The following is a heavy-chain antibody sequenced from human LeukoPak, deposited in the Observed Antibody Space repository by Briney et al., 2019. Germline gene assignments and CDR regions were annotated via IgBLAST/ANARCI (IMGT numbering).Heavy chain of an antibody. D-gene: IGHD2-21*02. V-gene: IGHV1-69*01. CDR1: GGTFSSYA. J-gene: IGHJ4*02. Sequence: PGGSLRLSCAASGGTFSSYAISWVRQAPGQGLEWMGGIIPIFGTANYAQKFQGRVTITADESTSTAYMELSSLRSEDTAVYYCARPTYCGGDCLDYWGQGTLVTVSS. CDR3: ARPTYCGGDCLDY. CDR2: IIPIFGTA.